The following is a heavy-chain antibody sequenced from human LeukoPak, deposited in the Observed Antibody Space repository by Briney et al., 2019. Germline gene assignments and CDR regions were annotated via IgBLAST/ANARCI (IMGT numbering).Heavy chain of an antibody. Sequence: ASVKVSCKASGYTFTGYYMHWVRQAPGQGLEWMGWINPNSGGTNYAQKFQGRVTMTRDTSISTAYMELSRLRSDDTAVYYCARESRHQYSSSSPWWFDPWGQGTLVTVSS. CDR1: GYTFTGYY. CDR2: INPNSGGT. V-gene: IGHV1-2*02. D-gene: IGHD6-6*01. J-gene: IGHJ5*02. CDR3: ARESRHQYSSSSPWWFDP.